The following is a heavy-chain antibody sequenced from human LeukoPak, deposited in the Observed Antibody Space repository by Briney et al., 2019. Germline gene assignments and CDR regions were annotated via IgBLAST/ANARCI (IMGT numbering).Heavy chain of an antibody. Sequence: ASVKVSCKASGYTFTSYDINWVRQATGQGLEWMGWMNPNSGNTGYAQKFQGRVTMTRNTSISTAYMELSSLRSDDTAVYYCARQYCSSTSCYNDYWGQGTLVTVSS. J-gene: IGHJ4*02. CDR2: MNPNSGNT. D-gene: IGHD2-2*02. CDR1: GYTFTSYD. V-gene: IGHV1-8*01. CDR3: ARQYCSSTSCYNDY.